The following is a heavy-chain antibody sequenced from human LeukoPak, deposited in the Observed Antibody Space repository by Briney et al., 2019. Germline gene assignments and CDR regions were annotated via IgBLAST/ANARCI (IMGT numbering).Heavy chain of an antibody. D-gene: IGHD3-22*01. Sequence: ASETLSLTCTVSGGSISTSNYYWGWIRQPPGKGLEWIGNIFYSGSTYYGPSLKSRLTISLDTSRNQFSLKLNSVTAADTAVYYCASTTYYYDSSGYPDYYFDYWGQGTLVTVSS. V-gene: IGHV4-39*07. J-gene: IGHJ4*02. CDR3: ASTTYYYDSSGYPDYYFDY. CDR1: GGSISTSNYY. CDR2: IFYSGST.